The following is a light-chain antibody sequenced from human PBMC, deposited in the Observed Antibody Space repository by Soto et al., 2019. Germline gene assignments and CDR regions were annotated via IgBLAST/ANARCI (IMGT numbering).Light chain of an antibody. J-gene: IGLJ1*01. CDR2: EVS. CDR1: SSDVGSYNL. CDR3: CSYAGSIYV. V-gene: IGLV2-23*02. Sequence: QSVLTQPASVSGSPGQSITISCTGTSSDVGSYNLVSWYQQHPGKAPKLIIYEVSKRPSGVSNRFSGSKSGNTASLTISGLQAEDAADYYCCSYAGSIYVFGTGTKVTVL.